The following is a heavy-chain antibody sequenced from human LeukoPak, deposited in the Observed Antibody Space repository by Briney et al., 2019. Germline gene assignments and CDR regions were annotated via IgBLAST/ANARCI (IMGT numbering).Heavy chain of an antibody. CDR3: AKSWSAGWFGEFVPKFDY. CDR1: GFTLSNAW. D-gene: IGHD3-10*01. Sequence: GGSLRLSCAASGFTLSNAWMNWGRQAPGKGLEWVGLIKSKTNGETRDYAAPVKGRFNISRDDPDNTLYLQVNSLKNEDTAVYYCAKSWSAGWFGEFVPKFDYWGQGTLVTVSS. J-gene: IGHJ4*02. CDR2: IKSKTNGETR. V-gene: IGHV3-15*01.